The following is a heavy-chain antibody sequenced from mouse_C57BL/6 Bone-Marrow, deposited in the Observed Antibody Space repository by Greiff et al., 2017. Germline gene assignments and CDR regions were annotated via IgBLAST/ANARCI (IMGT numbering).Heavy chain of an antibody. CDR2: IDPENGDT. CDR1: GFNIKDDY. CDR3: TSTTVVATPDYFDY. J-gene: IGHJ2*01. D-gene: IGHD1-1*01. Sequence: EVQLQQSGAELVRPGASVKLSCTASGFNIKDDYMHWVKQRPEQGLEWIGWIDPENGDTEYASKFQGKATITADTSSNTAYLQLSSLTSEDTAVYYCTSTTVVATPDYFDYWGQGTTLTVSA. V-gene: IGHV14-4*01.